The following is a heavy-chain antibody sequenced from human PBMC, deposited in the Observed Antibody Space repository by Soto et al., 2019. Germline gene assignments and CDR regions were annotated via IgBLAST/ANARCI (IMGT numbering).Heavy chain of an antibody. CDR2: ISYDRSNK. D-gene: IGHD5-12*01. CDR3: ARDGVDGYNYYYFDY. Sequence: QVQLVESGGGVVQPGRSLRLSCAASGFTFSSYAMHWVRQAPGKGLEWVAVISYDRSNKYYADSVKGRFTISRDNSKNSLYLQRNSLRAEETAVYYCARDGVDGYNYYYFDYWGQGNLVTVSS. CDR1: GFTFSSYA. V-gene: IGHV3-30-3*01. J-gene: IGHJ4*02.